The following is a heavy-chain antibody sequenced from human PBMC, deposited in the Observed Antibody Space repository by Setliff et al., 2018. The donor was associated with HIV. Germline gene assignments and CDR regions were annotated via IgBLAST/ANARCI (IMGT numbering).Heavy chain of an antibody. D-gene: IGHD7-27*01. V-gene: IGHV1-69*05. J-gene: IGHJ6*02. CDR3: ATSPVGTVAYDSGLDV. Sequence: SVKVSCKASGGSFSNYAVNWVRQAPGQGLVWMGGSIPIYSEPDYAQKFRGRITLTTDESTNTAYMEVTSLRSDDAAVYYCATSPVGTVAYDSGLDVWGQGTTVTVSS. CDR2: SIPIYSEP. CDR1: GGSFSNYA.